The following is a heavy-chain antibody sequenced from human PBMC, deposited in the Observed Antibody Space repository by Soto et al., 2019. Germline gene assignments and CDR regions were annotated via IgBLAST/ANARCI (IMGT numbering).Heavy chain of an antibody. CDR3: ATLGAGSAVA. CDR1: GYTFTNYY. CDR2: INPSGGST. V-gene: IGHV1-46*03. Sequence: QVQLVQSGAEVKKPGASVKVSCKASGYTFTNYYMHWVRQAPGQGLEWMGIINPSGGSTEYAQKFQXXVXMXXDTSTSTFYMELTRLRSEDTTMYYCATLGAGSAVAWGQGTLVTVSS. J-gene: IGHJ5*02. D-gene: IGHD3-10*01.